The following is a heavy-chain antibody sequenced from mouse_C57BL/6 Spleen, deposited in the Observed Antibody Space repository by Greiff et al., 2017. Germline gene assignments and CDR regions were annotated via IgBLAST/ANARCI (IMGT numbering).Heavy chain of an antibody. CDR2: IYPGDGDT. J-gene: IGHJ4*01. V-gene: IGHV1-82*01. CDR1: GYAFSSSW. Sequence: QVQLQQSGPELVKPGASVKLSCKASGYAFSSSWMNWVKQRPGKGLEWIGRIYPGDGDTNYNGKFKGKATLTADKSSSTAYMQLSSLTSEDSAVYFCARYPISYAMDYWGQGTSGTVSS. CDR3: ARYPISYAMDY.